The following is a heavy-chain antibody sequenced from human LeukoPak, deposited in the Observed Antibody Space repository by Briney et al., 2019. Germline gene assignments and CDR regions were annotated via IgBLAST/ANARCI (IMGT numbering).Heavy chain of an antibody. CDR2: IYSGGST. J-gene: IGHJ4*02. CDR1: GFTVSSNY. Sequence: GGSLRLSCAASGFTVSSNYMSWVRQAPGGGLEWVSVIYSGGSTYYADSVKGRFTISRDNSKNTLFLQMNSLRAGDTAVHYCAIAPGVGLGFDYWGQGTLVTVSS. D-gene: IGHD2-15*01. V-gene: IGHV3-66*01. CDR3: AIAPGVGLGFDY.